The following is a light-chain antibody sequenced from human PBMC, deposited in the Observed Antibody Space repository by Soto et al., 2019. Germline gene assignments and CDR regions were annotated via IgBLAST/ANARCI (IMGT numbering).Light chain of an antibody. CDR3: QQRSNWPPYT. CDR1: QSVSSY. J-gene: IGKJ2*01. Sequence: EIVLTQSPATLSLSPGERATLSCRASQSVSSYLAWYQQKPGQAPRLLIYDASNRATGIPARFSGSGSGTDFTLTISSLEPDDFAVYYCQQRSNWPPYTFGHGTKLDIK. CDR2: DAS. V-gene: IGKV3-11*01.